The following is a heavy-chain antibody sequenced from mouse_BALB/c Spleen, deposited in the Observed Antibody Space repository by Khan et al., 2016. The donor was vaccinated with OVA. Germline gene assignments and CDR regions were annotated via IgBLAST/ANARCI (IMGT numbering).Heavy chain of an antibody. Sequence: QVQLKQSGPGLLAPSQSLSITSPVSGFSLTSYGVHWVRHPPGNGLEWLGVIWAGGSTNYNSALMSRLSISKDNSKSQVFLKMNSLQTDDTAMYYCARLEDIWGQGTTLTVSS. J-gene: IGHJ2*01. D-gene: IGHD1-3*01. CDR2: IWAGGST. CDR1: GFSLTSYG. CDR3: ARLEDI. V-gene: IGHV2-9*02.